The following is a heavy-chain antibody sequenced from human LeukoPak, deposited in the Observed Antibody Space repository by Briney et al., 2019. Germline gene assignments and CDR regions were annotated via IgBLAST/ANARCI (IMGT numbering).Heavy chain of an antibody. D-gene: IGHD1-1*01. J-gene: IGHJ4*01. CDR1: GGSVSSGFYH. CDR3: ARHMGLGYTYFYPYFDY. Sequence: PSETLSLTCTVSGGSVSSGFYHWGWIRQPPGKGLEWIGYIYYSGSTNYNPSLKSRVTISVDTSKNQFSLKLSSVTAADTAVYYCARHMGLGYTYFYPYFDYWGQGTLVTVSS. CDR2: IYYSGST. V-gene: IGHV4-61*01.